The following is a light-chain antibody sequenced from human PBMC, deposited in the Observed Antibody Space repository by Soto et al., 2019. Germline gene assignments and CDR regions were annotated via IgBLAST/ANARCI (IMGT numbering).Light chain of an antibody. CDR1: QSVSTY. Sequence: EIVLTQSLATLSLSPGERATLSCRASQSVSTYLAWYQQKSGQAPRLLIYDASNRAAGIPARFSGSGSGTDFTLTISSLEPEDFAVYYCQQRGNWPRTFGQGTRWIS. V-gene: IGKV3-11*01. J-gene: IGKJ1*01. CDR2: DAS. CDR3: QQRGNWPRT.